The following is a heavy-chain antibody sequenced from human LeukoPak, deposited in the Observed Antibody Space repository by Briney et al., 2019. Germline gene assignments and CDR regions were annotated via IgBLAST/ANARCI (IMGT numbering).Heavy chain of an antibody. CDR1: GGSISSYY. D-gene: IGHD3-3*01. J-gene: IGHJ6*03. V-gene: IGHV4-59*01. CDR2: IYYSGST. CDR3: ARANLEFPYYYMDV. Sequence: SETLSLTCTVSGGSISSYYWSWIRQPPGKGLEWIGYIYYSGSTNYNPSLKSRVTISVDTSKNQFSLKLSSVTAADTAVYYCARANLEFPYYYMDVWGKGTTVTVSS.